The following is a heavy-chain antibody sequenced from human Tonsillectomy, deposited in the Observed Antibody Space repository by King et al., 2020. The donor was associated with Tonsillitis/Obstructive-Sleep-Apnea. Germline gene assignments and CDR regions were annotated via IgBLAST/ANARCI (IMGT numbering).Heavy chain of an antibody. Sequence: VQLVESGGGVVQPGRSLRLSCAASGFTFSSYVMHWVRQAPGKGLEWVALISYDGSNKNYADSVKGRFTISRENSKNTLYLQMNSLRAEDTAVYYCVTLWGSSWYNWFDPWGQGTLVTVSS. J-gene: IGHJ5*02. D-gene: IGHD6-13*01. CDR3: VTLWGSSWYNWFDP. V-gene: IGHV3-30*04. CDR2: ISYDGSNK. CDR1: GFTFSSYV.